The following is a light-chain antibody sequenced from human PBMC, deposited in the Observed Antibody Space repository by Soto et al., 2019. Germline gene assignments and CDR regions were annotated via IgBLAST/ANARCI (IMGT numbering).Light chain of an antibody. CDR2: GAS. Sequence: EIVMTQSPATLSVSPGEGATLSCRASQSVSSNLAWFQQKPGQAPRLLIYGASTRATGIPARFSGSGSGTEFTLSISSLQSEDFAVYYCHQYNNWPPWTFGQGTKVEIK. J-gene: IGKJ1*01. V-gene: IGKV3-15*01. CDR3: HQYNNWPPWT. CDR1: QSVSSN.